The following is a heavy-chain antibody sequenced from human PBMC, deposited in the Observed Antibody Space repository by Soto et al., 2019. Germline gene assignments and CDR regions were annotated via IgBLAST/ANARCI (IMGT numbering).Heavy chain of an antibody. Sequence: GGSLRLSCAASGFTFSSYSMNCVRQAPGKGLEWVSSISGSGGSTYYADSVKGRFTISRDNSKNTLYLQMNSLRAEDTAVYYSATAAEPWPHVSLVDYWGQGTLVTVSS. CDR3: ATAAEPWPHVSLVDY. V-gene: IGHV3-23*01. D-gene: IGHD6-19*01. J-gene: IGHJ4*02. CDR2: ISGSGGST. CDR1: GFTFSSYS.